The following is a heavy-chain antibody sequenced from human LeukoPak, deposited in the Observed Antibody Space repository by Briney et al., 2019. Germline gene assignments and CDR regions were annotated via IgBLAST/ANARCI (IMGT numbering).Heavy chain of an antibody. V-gene: IGHV1-3*03. Sequence: GASVKVSCKTSGYSFTPYAMHWVRQAPGQRLEWMGWINAGNGNTKYSQEFQGRVTITRDTSANTVYMELSSLRSEDTAVYYCARGAVILTGYYNGINWFDPWGQGTLVTVSS. D-gene: IGHD3-9*01. CDR2: INAGNGNT. J-gene: IGHJ5*02. CDR3: ARGAVILTGYYNGINWFDP. CDR1: GYSFTPYA.